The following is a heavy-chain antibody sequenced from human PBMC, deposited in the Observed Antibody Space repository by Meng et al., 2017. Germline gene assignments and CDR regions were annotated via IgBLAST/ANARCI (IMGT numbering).Heavy chain of an antibody. V-gene: IGHV1-69*06. CDR2: IIPIFGTA. D-gene: IGHD3-22*01. Sequence: VQLGESGDGGKKPGSSVKVSWKASGGSFSSYAISWVRQAPGQGLEWMGGIIPIFGTANYAQKFQGRVTITADKSTSTAYMELSSLRSEDTAVYYCARARGSSGYYAFDYWGQGTLVTVSS. CDR3: ARARGSSGYYAFDY. CDR1: GGSFSSYA. J-gene: IGHJ4*02.